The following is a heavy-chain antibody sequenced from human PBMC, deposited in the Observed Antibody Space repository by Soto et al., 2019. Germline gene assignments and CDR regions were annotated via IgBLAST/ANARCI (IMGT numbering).Heavy chain of an antibody. CDR3: AGGGVRGVVTQTRDYYGMDV. V-gene: IGHV5-51*01. CDR2: IYPGDSDT. CDR1: GYTFTNYW. J-gene: IGHJ6*02. D-gene: IGHD3-10*01. Sequence: PGESLKISCKGSGYTFTNYWIGWVRQMPGKGLESMGIIYPGDSDTRYSPSLQGQVTISADKSISTAYLQWSSLKASDTAMYYCAGGGVRGVVTQTRDYYGMDVWGQGTTVTVSS.